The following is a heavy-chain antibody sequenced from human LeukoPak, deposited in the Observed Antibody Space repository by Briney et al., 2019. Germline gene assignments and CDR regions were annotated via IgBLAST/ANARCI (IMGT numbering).Heavy chain of an antibody. V-gene: IGHV3-30-3*01. J-gene: IGHJ4*02. CDR1: GFTFSSYA. D-gene: IGHD3-10*01. CDR2: ISYDGSNK. CDR3: AKDSAAGERYHYYFDY. Sequence: PGGSLRLSCAASGFTFSSYAMHWVRQAPGKGLEWVAVISYDGSNKYYADSVKGRFTISRDNSKNTLYLQMNSLRAEDTAVYYCAKDSAAGERYHYYFDYWGQGTLVTVSS.